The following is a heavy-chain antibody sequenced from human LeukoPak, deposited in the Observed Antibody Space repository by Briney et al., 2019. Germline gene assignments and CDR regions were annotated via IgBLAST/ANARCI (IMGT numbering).Heavy chain of an antibody. CDR2: IYYSGTT. Sequence: NASETLFLTCTVSGGSLSSGGYYWSWIRQHPGKGLEWIGYIYYSGTTYYNPSLKSRLTISVDTSKNQFSLKLSSVTAADTAVYYCAREYSYSYYFDYWGQGTLVTVSS. CDR1: GGSLSSGGYY. V-gene: IGHV4-31*03. J-gene: IGHJ4*02. CDR3: AREYSYSYYFDY. D-gene: IGHD5-18*01.